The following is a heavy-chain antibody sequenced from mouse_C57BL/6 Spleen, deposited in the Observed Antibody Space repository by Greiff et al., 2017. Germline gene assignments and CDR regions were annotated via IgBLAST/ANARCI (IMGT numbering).Heavy chain of an antibody. J-gene: IGHJ3*01. CDR2: ISSGSSTI. Sequence: EVQRVESGGGLVKPGGSLKLSCAASGFTFSDYGMHWVRQAPEKGLEWVAYISSGSSTIYYADTVKGRFTSSRDNAKNTLFLQMTILRSEDTAMYYCARPTGTWFAYWGQGTLVTVSA. V-gene: IGHV5-17*01. CDR3: ARPTGTWFAY. D-gene: IGHD4-1*01. CDR1: GFTFSDYG.